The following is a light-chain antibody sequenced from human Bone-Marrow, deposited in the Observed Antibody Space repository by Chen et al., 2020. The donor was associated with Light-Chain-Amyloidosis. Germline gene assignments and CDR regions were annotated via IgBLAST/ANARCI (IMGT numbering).Light chain of an antibody. CDR1: QSIATY. CDR3: QQRSSWPT. CDR2: DPS. J-gene: IGKJ1*01. Sequence: EIVLTQSPTSLSLAPGERATLSCRASQSIATYLAWFQQRPGQPPRVLMYDPSTRATGIPARFSGSGSGTDFTLTVSSLEPEDFAVYYCQQRSSWPTFGQGTRVE. V-gene: IGKV3-11*01.